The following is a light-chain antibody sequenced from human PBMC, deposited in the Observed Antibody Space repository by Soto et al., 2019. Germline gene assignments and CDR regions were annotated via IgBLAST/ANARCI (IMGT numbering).Light chain of an antibody. J-gene: IGLJ2*01. CDR3: SSYSTSSALD. Sequence: QSVLTQPASVSRSPGQSITISCAGTSADIDAFNYVSWYQHHPGKAPKLLIYDVSDRPSGVSTRFSASTSANTASLTISGLQADDESDYYCSSYSTSSALDFGGGTKVTVL. CDR2: DVS. V-gene: IGLV2-14*03. CDR1: SADIDAFNY.